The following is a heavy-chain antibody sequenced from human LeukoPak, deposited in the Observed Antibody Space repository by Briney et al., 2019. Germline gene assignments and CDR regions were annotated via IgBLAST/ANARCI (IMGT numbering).Heavy chain of an antibody. J-gene: IGHJ4*02. CDR3: AKLGMYSGTSY. V-gene: IGHV3-23*01. CDR2: ISGSGEDI. D-gene: IGHD1-26*01. Sequence: GSLRLSCAASGFTFSSYAMSWVRQAPGKGLEWVSRISGSGEDIYYADSVRGRFTISRDNSKNTLYLQMNSLRAEDTAIYYCAKLGMYSGTSYWGQGTLVTVSS. CDR1: GFTFSSYA.